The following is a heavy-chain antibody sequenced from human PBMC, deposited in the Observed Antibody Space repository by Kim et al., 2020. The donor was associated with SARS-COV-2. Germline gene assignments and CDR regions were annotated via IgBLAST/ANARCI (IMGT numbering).Heavy chain of an antibody. Sequence: GGSLRLSCAASGFTVSSNYMSWVPQAPGKGLEWVSVIYSGGSTYYADSVKGRVTISRDNSKNTLYLQMNSLRAEDTAVYYCARDRVGATGSYGMEVWGQGTTFTVSS. V-gene: IGHV3-53*01. D-gene: IGHD1-26*01. CDR3: ARDRVGATGSYGMEV. CDR1: GFTVSSNY. J-gene: IGHJ6*02. CDR2: IYSGGST.